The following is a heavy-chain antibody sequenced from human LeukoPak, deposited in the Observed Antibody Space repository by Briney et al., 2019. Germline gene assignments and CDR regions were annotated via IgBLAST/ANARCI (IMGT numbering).Heavy chain of an antibody. V-gene: IGHV3-30-3*01. CDR3: ARGGGTIIDY. D-gene: IGHD1-14*01. Sequence: PGRSLRLSCAVSGFTFSSYAMHWVRQAPGKGLEWVAVISYDGSNKYYADSVKGRFTISRDNSKNTLYLQMNSLRAEDTAVYYCARGGGTIIDYWGQGTLVTVSS. CDR2: ISYDGSNK. J-gene: IGHJ4*02. CDR1: GFTFSSYA.